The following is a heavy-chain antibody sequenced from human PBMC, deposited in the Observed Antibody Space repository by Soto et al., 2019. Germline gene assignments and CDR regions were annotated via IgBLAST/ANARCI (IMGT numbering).Heavy chain of an antibody. CDR3: AHGDMLTGYYGIAFDI. CDR2: IYWDDDK. J-gene: IGHJ3*02. V-gene: IGHV2-5*02. D-gene: IGHD3-9*01. Sequence: QITLKESGPTLVKPTQTLTLTCTFSGFSLSTSGVGVGWIRQPPGKALEWLALIYWDDDKRYSPSLKSRLTITKDTSKPQVVLKMTNMDPVDTAAYYCAHGDMLTGYYGIAFDICGQGTMVTVSS. CDR1: GFSLSTSGVG.